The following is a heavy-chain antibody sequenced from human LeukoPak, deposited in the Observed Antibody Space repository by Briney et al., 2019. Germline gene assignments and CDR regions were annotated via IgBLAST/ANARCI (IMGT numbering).Heavy chain of an antibody. J-gene: IGHJ4*02. CDR3: TRGDSSGWYGGYYFDY. D-gene: IGHD6-19*01. CDR2: IRSKAYGGTT. Sequence: GGSLRLSCTASGFTFGDYAMSWVRQAPGKGLEWVGFIRSKAYGGTTEYAASVKGRFTISRDDSKGIAYLQMNSLKTEDTAVYYCTRGDSSGWYGGYYFDYWGQGTLVTVSS. V-gene: IGHV3-49*04. CDR1: GFTFGDYA.